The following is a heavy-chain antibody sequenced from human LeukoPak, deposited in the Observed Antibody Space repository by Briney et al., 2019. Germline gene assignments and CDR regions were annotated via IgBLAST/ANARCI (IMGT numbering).Heavy chain of an antibody. Sequence: GASVKVSCKASGGTFGGYTISWVRQAPGQGLEWMGGIIPMLRSSTYAQRFQGRLTITTDESTTTVHMELRSLGSEDTAVYFCAGELSAAAPYYMDVWGKGTTVAVSS. CDR3: AGELSAAAPYYMDV. J-gene: IGHJ6*03. CDR1: GGTFGGYT. CDR2: IIPMLRSS. D-gene: IGHD6-25*01. V-gene: IGHV1-69*16.